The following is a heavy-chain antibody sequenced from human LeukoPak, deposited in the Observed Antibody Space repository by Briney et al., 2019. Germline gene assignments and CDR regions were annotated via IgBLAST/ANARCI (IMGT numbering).Heavy chain of an antibody. CDR2: IYPDDSGT. CDR1: GYSFSNYW. Sequence: GESLKISCKGSGYSFSNYWIGWVRQMPGKGLEWMGIIYPDDSGTRYSPSFQGQVTISADKSISTAYLQWSSLKASDTAMYYCARRGTWGLANTKNWFDPWGQGTLVTVSS. CDR3: ARRGTWGLANTKNWFDP. V-gene: IGHV5-51*01. J-gene: IGHJ5*02. D-gene: IGHD1/OR15-1a*01.